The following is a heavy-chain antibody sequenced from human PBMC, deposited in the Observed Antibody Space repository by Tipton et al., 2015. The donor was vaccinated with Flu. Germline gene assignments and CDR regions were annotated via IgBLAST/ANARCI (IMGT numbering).Heavy chain of an antibody. V-gene: IGHV1-69*01. D-gene: IGHD2-21*01. J-gene: IGHJ6*03. CDR1: GGTFSDYA. CDR2: IILIFGTT. CDR3: ARDRSPGLERLDYYYMDV. Sequence: QLVQSGAEVKKPGSSIKVSCKASGGTFSDYAINWVRQAPGQGLEWMGGIILIFGTTDYAQKFQGRVTFTADDSTSTAYMELRSLSSEDTAVYFCARDRSPGLERLDYYYMDVWGEGTTVTVSS.